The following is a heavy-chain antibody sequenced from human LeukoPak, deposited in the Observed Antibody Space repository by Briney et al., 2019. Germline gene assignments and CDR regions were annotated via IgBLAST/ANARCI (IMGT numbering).Heavy chain of an antibody. D-gene: IGHD2-2*01. Sequence: QSGGSLRLSCAASGFTFSSYWMSWVRQAPGKGLEWVANIKQDGSEKYYVDSVKGRFTISRDNAKNSLYLQMNSLRAEDTAVYYCARAPPARAPGYCSSTSCYYYYYMDVWGKGTTVTISS. J-gene: IGHJ6*03. V-gene: IGHV3-7*03. CDR2: IKQDGSEK. CDR3: ARAPPARAPGYCSSTSCYYYYYMDV. CDR1: GFTFSSYW.